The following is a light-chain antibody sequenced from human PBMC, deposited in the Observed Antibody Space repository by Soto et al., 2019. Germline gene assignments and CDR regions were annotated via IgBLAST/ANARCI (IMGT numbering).Light chain of an antibody. CDR2: LEGSGSY. Sequence: QLVLTQSSSASASLGSSVKLTCTLSSGHSSYIISCHQQQPGKAPRYLMKLEGSGSYNKGSGVPDRFSGSSSRADRYLTISNLQSEDEADYYCETCDGNTQVFGTGTKLTVL. CDR3: ETCDGNTQV. V-gene: IGLV4-60*03. J-gene: IGLJ1*01. CDR1: SGHSSYI.